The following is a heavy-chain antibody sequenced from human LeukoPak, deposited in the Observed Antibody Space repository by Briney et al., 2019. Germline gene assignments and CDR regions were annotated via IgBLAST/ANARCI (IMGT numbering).Heavy chain of an antibody. Sequence: GGSLRLSCAASGFTFSSYSMNWVRQAPGKGLEWVSSIISSSSYIYYADSVEGRFTISRDNAKNSLYLQMNSLRAEDTAVYYCARVVTIFGVVIKDYYYYMDVWGKGTTVTVSS. D-gene: IGHD3-3*01. J-gene: IGHJ6*03. CDR3: ARVVTIFGVVIKDYYYYMDV. CDR1: GFTFSSYS. V-gene: IGHV3-21*01. CDR2: IISSSSYI.